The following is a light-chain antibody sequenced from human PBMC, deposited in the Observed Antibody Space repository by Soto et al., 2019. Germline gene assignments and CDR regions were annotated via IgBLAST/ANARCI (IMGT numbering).Light chain of an antibody. CDR1: QSVSSN. V-gene: IGKV3-15*01. CDR2: GAS. CDR3: QQYNNWPPIT. J-gene: IGKJ5*01. Sequence: ERVMTQSPATLSVSPWERATLSCRASQSVSSNLAWYQQKPGQAPRLLIYGASTRATGIPARFSGSGSGTEFTLTLSSLQSEDFAVYYCQQYNNWPPITFGQGTRLELK.